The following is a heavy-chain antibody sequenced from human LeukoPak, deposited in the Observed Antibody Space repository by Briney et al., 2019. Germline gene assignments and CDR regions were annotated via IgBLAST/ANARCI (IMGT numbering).Heavy chain of an antibody. Sequence: GGSLRLSCAASGFTFSSYGMHWVRQAPGKGLEWVAFIRYDGSNKYYADSVKGRFTISRDNSKNTLYLQMNSLRAEDTAVYYRAKDKFSGYSYGLGFDYWGQGTLVTVSS. CDR2: IRYDGSNK. D-gene: IGHD5-18*01. J-gene: IGHJ4*02. CDR3: AKDKFSGYSYGLGFDY. V-gene: IGHV3-30*02. CDR1: GFTFSSYG.